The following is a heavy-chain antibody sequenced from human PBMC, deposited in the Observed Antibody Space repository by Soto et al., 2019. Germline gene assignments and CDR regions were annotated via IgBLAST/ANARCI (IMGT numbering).Heavy chain of an antibody. Sequence: QVQLQESGPGLVESSGTLSLTCEVSSGSISSGNWWSWVRQPPGKGLEWVGEMYYNGATNYNPSLKSRVTMTIDKSKDQSSLNLRSATAADTAVYYCARVFSSGSGWMYYFDFWGQGILVSVSS. CDR1: SGSISSGNW. J-gene: IGHJ4*02. CDR3: ARVFSSGSGWMYYFDF. CDR2: MYYNGAT. D-gene: IGHD6-25*01. V-gene: IGHV4-4*02.